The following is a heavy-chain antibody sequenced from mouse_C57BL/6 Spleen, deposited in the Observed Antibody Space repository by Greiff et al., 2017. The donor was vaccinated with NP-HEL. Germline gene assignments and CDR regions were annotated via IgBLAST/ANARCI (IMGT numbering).Heavy chain of an antibody. J-gene: IGHJ4*01. V-gene: IGHV1-62-2*01. CDR3: GRHEGVLPSMDY. CDR1: GYTFTEYT. D-gene: IGHD5-5*01. Sequence: VQLQQSGAELVKPGASVKLSCKASGYTFTEYTIHWVKQRSGQGLEWIGWFYPGSVSIKYNEKFKDKATLTADKSSSTVYMELSRLTSEDSAVYCGGRHEGVLPSMDYWGQGTSVTVSS. CDR2: FYPGSVSI.